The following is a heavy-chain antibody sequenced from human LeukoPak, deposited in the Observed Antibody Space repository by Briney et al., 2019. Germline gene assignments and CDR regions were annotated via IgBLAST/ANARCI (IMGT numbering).Heavy chain of an antibody. D-gene: IGHD2-8*01. CDR1: AYMFTGFY. CDR2: INCNSGGT. CDR3: ARAPWGDRVSLFDY. J-gene: IGHJ4*02. Sequence: ASVKVSCKASAYMFTGFYMHWVRQAPGQGLEWMGWINCNSGGTNSAQSFQGRVTMARDTSISTAYMELSRLRFDDTAMYYCARAPWGDRVSLFDYWGQGTLVTVSS. V-gene: IGHV1-2*02.